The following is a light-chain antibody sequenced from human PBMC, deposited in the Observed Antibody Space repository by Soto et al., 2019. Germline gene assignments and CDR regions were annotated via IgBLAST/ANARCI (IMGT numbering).Light chain of an antibody. CDR3: QQLNSYPLT. CDR2: AAS. J-gene: IGKJ3*01. Sequence: DIQLTQSPSFLSASVGDRVTITCRASQGISSYLAWYQQKPVKAPKLLIYAASTLQSGVPSRFSVSGSGTEFTLTISSLQPEDFATYYCQQLNSYPLTFGPGNKVDIK. V-gene: IGKV1-9*01. CDR1: QGISSY.